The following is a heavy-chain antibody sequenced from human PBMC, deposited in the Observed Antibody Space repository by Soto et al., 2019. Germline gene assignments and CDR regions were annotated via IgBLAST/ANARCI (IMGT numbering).Heavy chain of an antibody. CDR1: GFTFSSYA. CDR3: AKSIVATIFFPYYYYGMDV. Sequence: GGSLRLSCAASGFTFSSYAMSWVRQAPGKGLEWVSAISGSGGSTYYADSVKGRFTISRDNSKNTLYLQMNSLRAEDTAVYYCAKSIVATIFFPYYYYGMDVWGQGTTVTVSS. CDR2: ISGSGGST. D-gene: IGHD5-12*01. V-gene: IGHV3-23*01. J-gene: IGHJ6*02.